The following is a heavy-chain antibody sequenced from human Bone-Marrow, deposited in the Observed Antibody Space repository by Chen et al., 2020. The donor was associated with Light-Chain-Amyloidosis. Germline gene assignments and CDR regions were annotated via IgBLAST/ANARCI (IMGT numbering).Heavy chain of an antibody. D-gene: IGHD3-10*01. J-gene: IGHJ6*02. CDR1: GFTFDDFA. CDR3: ASGSGTQYYYYNMDV. CDR2: ISWNSGSI. Sequence: EVQLVESGGGLVQPGRSLGLSCVVSGFTFDDFAMHWVRQAPGKGLEWVSGISWNSGSIGYADSVKGRFTISRDNAKNSLYLQMNSLRAEDTALYYCASGSGTQYYYYNMDVWGQGTTVTVPS. V-gene: IGHV3-9*01.